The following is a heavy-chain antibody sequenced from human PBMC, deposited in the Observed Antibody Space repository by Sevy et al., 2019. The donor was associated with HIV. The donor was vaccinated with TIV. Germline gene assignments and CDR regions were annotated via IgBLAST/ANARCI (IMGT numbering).Heavy chain of an antibody. CDR1: GYTLTQLS. D-gene: IGHD3-22*01. CDR2: FEPEDGET. CDR3: AGSRDYYDNSGPNFDY. J-gene: IGHJ4*02. V-gene: IGHV1-24*01. Sequence: ASVKVSCKVSGYTLTQLSMHWVRQAPGKGLEWMGGFEPEDGETLHSQNFQGRVTLTEDTSTDTAYMELSSLRSEDTAVYYCAGSRDYYDNSGPNFDYWGQGTLVTVSS.